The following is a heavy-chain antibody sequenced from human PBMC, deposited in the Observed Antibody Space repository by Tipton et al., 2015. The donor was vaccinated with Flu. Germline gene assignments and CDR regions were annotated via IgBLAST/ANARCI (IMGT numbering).Heavy chain of an antibody. V-gene: IGHV4-39*07. J-gene: IGHJ5*02. CDR1: GGSISSRSYY. Sequence: TLSLTCTVSGGSISSRSYYWGWIRQPPGKGLEWIGSIYHSGSTYYNPSLKSRVTTSVDTSKNQFSLKLSSVTAADTAVYYCARDPPTRNWFDPWGQGTLVTVSS. D-gene: IGHD5-12*01. CDR3: ARDPPTRNWFDP. CDR2: IYHSGST.